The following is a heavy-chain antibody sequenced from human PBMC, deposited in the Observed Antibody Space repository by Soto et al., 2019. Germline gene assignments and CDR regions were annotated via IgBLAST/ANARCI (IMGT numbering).Heavy chain of an antibody. CDR2: ISGSASST. J-gene: IGHJ4*02. CDR1: GFTFSSYA. V-gene: IGHV3-23*01. CDR3: AKDQRVAGIYFDY. Sequence: EVQLLDSGGGLVQPGGSLRLSCAASGFTFSSYAMSWVRQAPGKGLEWVSGISGSASSTYHADSVKGRFTISRDNSKNTLYLQMNSLRVEDTAVYYCAKDQRVAGIYFDYWGQGTLVTVSS. D-gene: IGHD6-19*01.